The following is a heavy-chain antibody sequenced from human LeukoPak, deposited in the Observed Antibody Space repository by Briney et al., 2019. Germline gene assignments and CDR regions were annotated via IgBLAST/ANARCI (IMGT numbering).Heavy chain of an antibody. CDR3: ASADYYDSSGYKVSGWYFDL. Sequence: SETLSLTCTVSGGSISSYYWSWIRQPPGKGLEWIGYIYYSGSTNYNPSLKSRVTISVDTSKNQFSLKLSSVTAADTAVYYCASADYYDSSGYKVSGWYFDLWGRGTLVTVSS. V-gene: IGHV4-59*01. CDR1: GGSISSYY. J-gene: IGHJ2*01. D-gene: IGHD3-22*01. CDR2: IYYSGST.